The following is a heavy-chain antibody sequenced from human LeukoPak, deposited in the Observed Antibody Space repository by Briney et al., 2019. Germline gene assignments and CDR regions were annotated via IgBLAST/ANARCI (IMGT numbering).Heavy chain of an antibody. J-gene: IGHJ5*02. Sequence: ASVKVSCKASGYSFTSYDINWVRQATGQGLEWMGWMNPNSGNTGYAQKFQGRVTITRNTSISTAYMELSSLRSEDTAVYYCARHACGSCYSFDPWGQGTLVTVSS. CDR1: GYSFTSYD. CDR3: ARHACGSCYSFDP. V-gene: IGHV1-8*03. D-gene: IGHD2-15*01. CDR2: MNPNSGNT.